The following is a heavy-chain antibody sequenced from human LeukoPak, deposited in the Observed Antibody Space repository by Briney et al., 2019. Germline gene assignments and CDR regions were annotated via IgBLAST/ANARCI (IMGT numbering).Heavy chain of an antibody. CDR2: IYYSGST. D-gene: IGHD3-9*01. CDR3: ARALRYFDWPLDY. CDR1: GGSISSSSYY. Sequence: SETLSLTCTVSGGSISSSSYYWGWIRQPPGKGLEWIGSIYYSGSTYYNPSLKSRVTISVDTSKNQFSLRLSSVTAADTAVYYCARALRYFDWPLDYWGQGTLVTVSS. V-gene: IGHV4-39*07. J-gene: IGHJ4*02.